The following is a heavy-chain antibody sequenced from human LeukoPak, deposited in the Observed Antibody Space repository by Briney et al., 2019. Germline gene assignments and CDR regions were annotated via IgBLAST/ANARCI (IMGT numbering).Heavy chain of an antibody. D-gene: IGHD5-18*01. J-gene: IGHJ6*03. Sequence: ASVKVSCKASGYTFTSYGISWVRQAPGQGLEWMGWISAYNGNTNYAQKLQGRVTMATDTSTSTAYMELSSLRSEDTAVYYCARTGDTAMVTAYYYYYYMDVWGKGTTVTVSS. V-gene: IGHV1-18*01. CDR1: GYTFTSYG. CDR3: ARTGDTAMVTAYYYYYYMDV. CDR2: ISAYNGNT.